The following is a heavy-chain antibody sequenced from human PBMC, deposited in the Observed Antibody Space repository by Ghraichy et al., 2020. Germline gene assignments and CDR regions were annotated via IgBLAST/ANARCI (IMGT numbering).Heavy chain of an antibody. D-gene: IGHD2-2*01. CDR1: GFTFGDYA. V-gene: IGHV3-49*03. CDR3: TRDLWDIVVVPAAIIRDWYFDL. Sequence: GGSLRLSCTASGFTFGDYAMSWFRQAPGKGLEWVGFIRSKAYGGTTEYAASVKGTFTISRDDSKSIAYRQMNSLKTEDTAVYYCTRDLWDIVVVPAAIIRDWYFDLWGRGTLVTVSS. J-gene: IGHJ2*01. CDR2: IRSKAYGGTT.